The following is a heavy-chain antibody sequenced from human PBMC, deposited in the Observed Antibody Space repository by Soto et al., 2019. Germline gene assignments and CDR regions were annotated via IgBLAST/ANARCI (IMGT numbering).Heavy chain of an antibody. J-gene: IGHJ3*02. V-gene: IGHV1-2*04. CDR1: GFTFSDYY. CDR2: INPDSGGT. CDR3: AIDLTGTGYDAFDI. D-gene: IGHD1-1*01. Sequence: QVQLVQSGAEVKKPGASVKVSCKASGFTFSDYYIHWLRQAPGQGPEWMGLINPDSGGTRFAQKFQGWVTMTRDTSINTAYMELSRLRFNDTAVYYCAIDLTGTGYDAFDIWGQGTMVTVSS.